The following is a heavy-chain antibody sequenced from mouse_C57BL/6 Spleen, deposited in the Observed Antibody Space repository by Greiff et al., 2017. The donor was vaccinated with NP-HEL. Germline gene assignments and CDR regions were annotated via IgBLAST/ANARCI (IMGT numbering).Heavy chain of an antibody. CDR3: ARPYYSNYAYFDV. CDR1: GYTFTSYW. Sequence: QVQLQQPGAELVKPGASVKLSCKASGYTFTSYWMHWVKQRPGQGLEWIGMIHPNSGSTNYNEKFKSKATLTVDKSSSTAYMQLSSLTSEDSAVYYCARPYYSNYAYFDVWGTGTTVTVSS. V-gene: IGHV1-64*01. J-gene: IGHJ1*03. D-gene: IGHD2-5*01. CDR2: IHPNSGST.